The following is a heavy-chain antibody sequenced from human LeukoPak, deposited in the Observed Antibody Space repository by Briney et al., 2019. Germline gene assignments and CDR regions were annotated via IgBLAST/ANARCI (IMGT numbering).Heavy chain of an antibody. J-gene: IGHJ3*02. D-gene: IGHD3-10*01. CDR3: AKSNGYGLVDI. V-gene: IGHV4-34*01. Sequence: SEALSLTCAVYGGSFSGYYWSWIRQPPGKGLEWIGEINYSGSTSYSPSLRSRVTISLDTSRNQFSLKLNSVTAADTAVYYCAKSNGYGLVDIWGQGTMVTVSS. CDR2: INYSGST. CDR1: GGSFSGYY.